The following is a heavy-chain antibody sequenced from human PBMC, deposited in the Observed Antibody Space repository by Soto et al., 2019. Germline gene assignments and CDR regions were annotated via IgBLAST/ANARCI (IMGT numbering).Heavy chain of an antibody. CDR3: ATDSFRSGIAVAGNY. V-gene: IGHV3-23*01. CDR2: ISFGGGST. D-gene: IGHD6-19*01. Sequence: EVQLLESGGGLVQPGGSLRLSCAASGFTFGSYAMTWVRQAPGKGLEWVSAISFGGGSTYYADSVKGRFNISRDNSKNTRSLQMTSLRAEDTAIYYCATDSFRSGIAVAGNYWGQGTLVTVSS. CDR1: GFTFGSYA. J-gene: IGHJ4*02.